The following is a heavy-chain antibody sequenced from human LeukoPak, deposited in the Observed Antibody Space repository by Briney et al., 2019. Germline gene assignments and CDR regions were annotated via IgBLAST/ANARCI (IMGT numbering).Heavy chain of an antibody. D-gene: IGHD3-9*01. CDR2: ISWDGGST. Sequence: PGGSLRLSCAASGFTFDDYTMHWVRQAPGKGLEWVSLISWDGGSTYYADSVKGRFTISRDNSKNSLYLQMNSLRTEDTALYYCAKDERYLGWGGAFDIWGQGTMVTVSS. V-gene: IGHV3-43*01. J-gene: IGHJ3*02. CDR1: GFTFDDYT. CDR3: AKDERYLGWGGAFDI.